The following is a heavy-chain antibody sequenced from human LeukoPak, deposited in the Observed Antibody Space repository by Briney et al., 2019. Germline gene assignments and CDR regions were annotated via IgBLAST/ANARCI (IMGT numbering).Heavy chain of an antibody. Sequence: GGSLRLSCAASGFTFSSYGMSWVRQAPGKGLEWVSAISGSGGSTYYADSVKDRFTVSRDNSKNTLYLQINSLRDEDTAVYYCAKDDAWLQYNDWGQGTLVTVSS. CDR2: ISGSGGST. CDR3: AKDDAWLQYND. V-gene: IGHV3-23*01. J-gene: IGHJ4*02. CDR1: GFTFSSYG. D-gene: IGHD5-24*01.